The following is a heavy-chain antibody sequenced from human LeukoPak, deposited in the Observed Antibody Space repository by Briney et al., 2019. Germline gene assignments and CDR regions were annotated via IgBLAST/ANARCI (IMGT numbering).Heavy chain of an antibody. V-gene: IGHV3-74*03. CDR3: TTVEHY. J-gene: IGHJ4*02. CDR2: VKTDGSST. Sequence: GGSLGLSCAASGLTFRNYWMHWVRQAPGKGLVWVSGVKTDGSSTMYADSVRGRCSISRDDAKNTLYLQMNSRRDEDTAVYYCTTVEHYWGQGTLVTVSS. CDR1: GLTFRNYW. D-gene: IGHD4-23*01.